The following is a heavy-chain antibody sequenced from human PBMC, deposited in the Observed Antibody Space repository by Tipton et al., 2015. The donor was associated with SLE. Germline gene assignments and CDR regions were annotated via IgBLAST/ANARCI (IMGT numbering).Heavy chain of an antibody. J-gene: IGHJ4*02. Sequence: SLRLSCAASGFPFSTYWMSWVRQAPGKRLEWVGRSRDKGKGYTTEYAAFVKGRFTNSRNDSKKSLYLQMNSLKTDDTAVYYCVSGAPWGGYWGQGTLVTVSS. V-gene: IGHV3-72*01. CDR1: GFPFSTYW. D-gene: IGHD7-27*01. CDR2: SRDKGKGYTT. CDR3: VSGAPWGGY.